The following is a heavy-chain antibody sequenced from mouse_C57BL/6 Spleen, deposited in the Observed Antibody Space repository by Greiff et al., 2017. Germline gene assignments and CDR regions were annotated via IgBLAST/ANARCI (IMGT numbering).Heavy chain of an antibody. J-gene: IGHJ2*01. CDR2: IHPNSGST. CDR1: GYTFTSYW. CDR3: ARGRPIYYDYDYFDY. Sequence: QVQLQQPGAELVKPGASVKLSCKASGYTFTSYWMHWVKQRPGQGLEWIGMIHPNSGSTNYNEKFKSKATLTVDKSSSTAYMQLSSLTSEDSAVYYCARGRPIYYDYDYFDYWGQGTTLTVSS. D-gene: IGHD2-4*01. V-gene: IGHV1-64*01.